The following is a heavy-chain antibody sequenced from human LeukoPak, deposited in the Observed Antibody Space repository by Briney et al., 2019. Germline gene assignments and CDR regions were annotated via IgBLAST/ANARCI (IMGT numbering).Heavy chain of an antibody. CDR3: ATAYEHSSLVTDY. CDR1: GFTFSSYA. D-gene: IGHD6-6*01. J-gene: IGHJ4*02. V-gene: IGHV3-23*01. Sequence: GGSLRLSCAASGFTFSSYAMSWVRQAPGKGLEWVSAISGSGGSTYYADSMKGRFTISRDNSKNTLYLQMNSLRAEDTAVYYCATAYEHSSLVTDYWGQGTLVTVSS. CDR2: ISGSGGST.